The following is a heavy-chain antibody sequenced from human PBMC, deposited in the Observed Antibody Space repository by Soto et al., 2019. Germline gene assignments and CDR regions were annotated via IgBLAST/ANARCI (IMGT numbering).Heavy chain of an antibody. J-gene: IGHJ4*02. CDR2: MYHSGST. V-gene: IGHV4-30-2*01. CDR3: ARVTDY. CDR1: CGSIRSGGYS. Sequence: QLQLQESGSGMVKTSQTLSLTCAVSCGSIRSGGYSWRWIRQPPGKSLEWIGYMYHSGSTYYNPSLKSRVTISIDRSKTQSSLKLSSVNAEDTAVDYCARVTDYWGQVILVTVSS.